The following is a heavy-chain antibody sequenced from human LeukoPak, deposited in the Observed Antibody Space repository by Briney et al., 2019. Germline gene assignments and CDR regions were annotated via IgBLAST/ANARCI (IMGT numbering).Heavy chain of an antibody. CDR1: GFTFSSYA. Sequence: GGSLRLSCAASGFTFSSYAMSWVRQAPGKGLEWVSAISGSGGSTYYADSVKGRFTISRDNSKNALYLQMNSLRAEDTAVYYCAKVESVGEVVPVDYWGQGTLVTVSS. J-gene: IGHJ4*02. V-gene: IGHV3-23*01. D-gene: IGHD2-21*02. CDR3: AKVESVGEVVPVDY. CDR2: ISGSGGST.